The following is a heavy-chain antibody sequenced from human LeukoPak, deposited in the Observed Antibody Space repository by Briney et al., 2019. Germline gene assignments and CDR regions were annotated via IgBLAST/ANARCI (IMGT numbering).Heavy chain of an antibody. CDR3: ARDFPTEVAGTSNWFDP. CDR2: ISAYNGNT. D-gene: IGHD6-19*01. Sequence: ASVKVSCKASGYTFTSYGISWVRQAPGQGLEWMGWISAYNGNTNYAQKLQGRVTMTTDTSTSTAYMELRSLRSDDTAVYYCARDFPTEVAGTSNWFDPWGQGTLVTVSS. CDR1: GYTFTSYG. V-gene: IGHV1-18*01. J-gene: IGHJ5*02.